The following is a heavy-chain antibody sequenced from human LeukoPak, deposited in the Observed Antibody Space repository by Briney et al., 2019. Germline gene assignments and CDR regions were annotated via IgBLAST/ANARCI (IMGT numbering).Heavy chain of an antibody. D-gene: IGHD2-2*01. CDR2: IIPIFGTA. CDR3: ASSPLTSSYYYYYMDV. CDR1: GGTFSSYA. Sequence: SVKVSCKASGGTFSSYAISWVRQAPGQGLEWMGGIIPIFGTANYAQKFQGRVTITADESTSTAYMELSSLRSEDTVVYYCASSPLTSSYYYYYMDVWGKGTTVTVSS. J-gene: IGHJ6*03. V-gene: IGHV1-69*13.